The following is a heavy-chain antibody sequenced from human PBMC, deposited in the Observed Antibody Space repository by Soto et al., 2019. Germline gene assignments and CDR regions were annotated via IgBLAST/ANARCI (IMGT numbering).Heavy chain of an antibody. V-gene: IGHV3-23*01. D-gene: IGHD6-13*01. J-gene: IGHJ4*02. Sequence: GGSLRLSCAASGFTFSSYAMSWVPQAPGKGLEWVSAISGSGGSTYYADSVKGRFTISRDNSKNTLYLQMNSLRAEDTAVYYCAKGDSSSWVSHWGQGTLVTVSS. CDR3: AKGDSSSWVSH. CDR1: GFTFSSYA. CDR2: ISGSGGST.